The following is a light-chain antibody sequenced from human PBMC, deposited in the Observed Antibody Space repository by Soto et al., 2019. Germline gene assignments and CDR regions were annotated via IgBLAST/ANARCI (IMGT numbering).Light chain of an antibody. V-gene: IGKV3-15*01. CDR3: QQYNNWPQIT. CDR1: QSVSSN. J-gene: IGKJ5*01. CDR2: GAS. Sequence: TPSPSTLSGSPAASAFLSGKSSQSVSSNLAWYQQKPGQAPRLLIYGASTRATGIPARFSGSGSGTEFTLTISSLQSEDFAVYYCQQYNNWPQITFGQGTRLEIK.